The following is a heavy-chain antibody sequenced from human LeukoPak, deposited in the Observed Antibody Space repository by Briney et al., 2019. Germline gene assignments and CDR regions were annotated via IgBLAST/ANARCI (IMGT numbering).Heavy chain of an antibody. J-gene: IGHJ6*04. Sequence: GGSLRLSCAASGFTFSSYEMNWVRQAPGKGLEGVSYISSSGSTIYYADSVKGRFTISRDNAKNSLYLQMSSLRAEDTAVYYCAELGITMIGGVWGKGTTVTISS. V-gene: IGHV3-48*03. CDR3: AELGITMIGGV. CDR1: GFTFSSYE. CDR2: ISSSGSTI. D-gene: IGHD3-10*02.